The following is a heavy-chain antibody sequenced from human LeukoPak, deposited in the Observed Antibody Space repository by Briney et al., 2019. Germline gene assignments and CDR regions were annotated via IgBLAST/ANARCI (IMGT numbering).Heavy chain of an antibody. CDR1: GFTFSSYA. V-gene: IGHV3-30*04. Sequence: PGGSLRLSCAASGFTFSSYAMHWVRQAPGKGLEWVAVISYDGSNKYYADSVKGRFTISRDNSKNTLYLQMNSLRAEDTAVYYCAREGGYSYGYYFDYWGQGTLVTVSS. D-gene: IGHD5-18*01. CDR3: AREGGYSYGYYFDY. J-gene: IGHJ4*02. CDR2: ISYDGSNK.